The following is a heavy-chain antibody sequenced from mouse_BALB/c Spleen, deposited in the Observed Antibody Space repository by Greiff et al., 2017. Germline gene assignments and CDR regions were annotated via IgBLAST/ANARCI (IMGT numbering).Heavy chain of an antibody. D-gene: IGHD1-1*01. Sequence: EVQRVESGGGLVQPGGSLRLSCATSGFTFTDYYMSWVRQPPGKALEWLGFIRNKANGYTTEYSASVKGRFTISRDNSQSILYLQMNTLIAEDSATYYCARDYYGSSYYFDDWGQGTTLTVSS. CDR3: ARDYYGSSYYFDD. CDR1: GFTFTDYY. J-gene: IGHJ2*01. CDR2: IRNKANGYTT. V-gene: IGHV7-3*02.